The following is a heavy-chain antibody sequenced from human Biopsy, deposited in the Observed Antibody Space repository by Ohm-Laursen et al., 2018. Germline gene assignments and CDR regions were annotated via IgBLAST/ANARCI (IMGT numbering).Heavy chain of an antibody. J-gene: IGHJ6*02. CDR3: ARGKYKDFSTGLPRPYHYTLDF. V-gene: IGHV3-23*01. CDR1: GFTFSTYA. D-gene: IGHD3-22*01. Sequence: SLRLSCAASGFTFSTYAMSWVRQAPGKGLEWVSSITSSGASTDFADSVKGRFTISRDNSKNTLYLQMTSLRPEDTAVFYCARGKYKDFSTGLPRPYHYTLDFWGPGTTVTVSS. CDR2: ITSSGAST.